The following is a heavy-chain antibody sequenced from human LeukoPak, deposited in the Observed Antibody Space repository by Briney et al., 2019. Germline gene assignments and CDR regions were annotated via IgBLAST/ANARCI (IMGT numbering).Heavy chain of an antibody. CDR2: ISGSGGST. D-gene: IGHD1-7*01. J-gene: IGHJ6*03. CDR3: AKRRGLELTYYYHMDV. V-gene: IGHV3-23*01. Sequence: GGSLRLSCAASGFTFSSYAMSWVRQAPGKGLEWVSAISGSGGSTYYADSVKGRFTICRDNSKNTLYLQMNSLRADDTAVYYCAKRRGLELTYYYHMDVWGKGTTVTVSS. CDR1: GFTFSSYA.